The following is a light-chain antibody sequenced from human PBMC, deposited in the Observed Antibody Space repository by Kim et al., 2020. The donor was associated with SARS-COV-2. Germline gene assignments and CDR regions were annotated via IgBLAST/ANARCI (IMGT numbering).Light chain of an antibody. Sequence: SPGQRATLSGRASQTLSSSYIAWHQQKPGQAPRVLIYGASSRATGIPDRFSASGSGPDFTLTISRLEPEDFAVYYCQQYAYSPITFGQGTRLEIK. J-gene: IGKJ5*01. CDR2: GAS. CDR3: QQYAYSPIT. V-gene: IGKV3-20*01. CDR1: QTLSSSY.